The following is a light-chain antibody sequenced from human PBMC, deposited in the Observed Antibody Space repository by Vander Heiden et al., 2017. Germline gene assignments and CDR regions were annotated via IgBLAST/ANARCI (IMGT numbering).Light chain of an antibody. CDR3: CSFAVGSTYV. J-gene: IGLJ1*01. CDR1: SSDVGRYDL. CDR2: EVI. V-gene: IGLV2-23*02. Sequence: QSALTHPAPVSRSPGQSITISCTGTSSDVGRYDLVSWYQQHAGNATKLIIYEVIKRPAGVSNRFAGSKSANTASLTISGLQAEDEADYYCCSFAVGSTYVFGTGTKVTVL.